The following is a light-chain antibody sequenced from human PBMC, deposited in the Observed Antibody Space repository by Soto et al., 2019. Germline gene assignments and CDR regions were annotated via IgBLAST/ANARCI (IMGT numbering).Light chain of an antibody. CDR2: GAS. J-gene: IGKJ4*01. Sequence: EIVMTQSPATLSVSPGERATLSCRASQSVSSNLAWYQQKPGQAPTILIYGASTRATGIPARLSGSGSGTEFTITISSLQSEDFAVYYCQQYNNWPPLTFGGGTKVEIK. V-gene: IGKV3-15*01. CDR1: QSVSSN. CDR3: QQYNNWPPLT.